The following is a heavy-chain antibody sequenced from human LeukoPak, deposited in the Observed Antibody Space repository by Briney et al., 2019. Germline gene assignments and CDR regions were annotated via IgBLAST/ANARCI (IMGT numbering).Heavy chain of an antibody. V-gene: IGHV1-8*03. CDR1: GYTFTSYD. D-gene: IGHD3-10*01. Sequence: GASVKVSCKASGYTFTSYDINWVRQATGQGLEWMGWMNPNRGDTGYAQKFQGRVTITRNTSISTAYMELSSLRSEDTAVYYCASDGSPYYYGSGSYSVTFDYWGQGTLVTVSS. CDR2: MNPNRGDT. CDR3: ASDGSPYYYGSGSYSVTFDY. J-gene: IGHJ4*02.